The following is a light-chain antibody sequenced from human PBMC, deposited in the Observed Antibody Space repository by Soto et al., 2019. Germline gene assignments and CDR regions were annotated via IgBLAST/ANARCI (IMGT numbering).Light chain of an antibody. CDR3: QQSYSTPLT. CDR1: QSISNY. J-gene: IGKJ4*01. CDR2: ATS. V-gene: IGKV1-39*01. Sequence: DIPMTQSPSSLSASVGDRVTITCRASQSISNYLNWCQQKPGKAPKLLIYATSTLQSGVPSRFSGSGSGTDFTLTISSLQPEDFATYYCQQSYSTPLTFGGGTKVEIK.